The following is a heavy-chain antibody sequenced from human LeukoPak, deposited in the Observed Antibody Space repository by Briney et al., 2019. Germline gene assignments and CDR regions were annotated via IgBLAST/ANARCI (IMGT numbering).Heavy chain of an antibody. CDR2: INQGGSDK. V-gene: IGHV3-7*01. Sequence: GGSLRLSCAASGFTFSGHWMSWVRQAPGKGLEWVANINQGGSDKYYVDSVKGRFTISRDNANNLLYLQMNSLRAEDTAVYFCVRLRRNSDRSGFYYYYDNWGQGTLVTVSS. D-gene: IGHD3-22*01. J-gene: IGHJ4*02. CDR1: GFTFSGHW. CDR3: VRLRRNSDRSGFYYYYDN.